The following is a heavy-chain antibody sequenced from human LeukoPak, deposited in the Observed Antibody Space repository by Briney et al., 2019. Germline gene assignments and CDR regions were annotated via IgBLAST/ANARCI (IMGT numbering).Heavy chain of an antibody. V-gene: IGHV1-3*01. D-gene: IGHD5-18*01. CDR1: GYTFTSYA. CDR3: ARPTWIQLWAHFDY. CDR2: INAGNGNT. J-gene: IGHJ4*02. Sequence: ASVKVSCKASGYTFTSYAMHWVRQAPGQRLEWMGRINAGNGNTKYSQKFQGRVTITRDTSASTAYMELSSLRSEDTAVYYCARPTWIQLWAHFDYWGQGTLVTVSS.